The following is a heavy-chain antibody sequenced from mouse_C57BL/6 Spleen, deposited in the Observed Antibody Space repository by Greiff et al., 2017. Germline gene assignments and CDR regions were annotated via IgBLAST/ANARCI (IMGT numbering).Heavy chain of an antibody. J-gene: IGHJ2*01. D-gene: IGHD1-1*01. Sequence: EVHLVESGGGLVKPGGSLKLSCAASGFTFSSYAMSWVRQTPEKRLEWVATISDGGSYTYYPDNVKGRFTISRDNAKNNLYLQMSHLKSEDTAMYYCARGGGSTHFDYWGQGTTLTVSS. CDR1: GFTFSSYA. V-gene: IGHV5-4*01. CDR2: ISDGGSYT. CDR3: ARGGGSTHFDY.